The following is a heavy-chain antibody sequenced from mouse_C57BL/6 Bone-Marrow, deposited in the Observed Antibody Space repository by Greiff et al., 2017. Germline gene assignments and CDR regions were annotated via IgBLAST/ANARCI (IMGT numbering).Heavy chain of an antibody. CDR3: ASPFYYGSSSYYAMDY. J-gene: IGHJ4*01. CDR1: GYTFTSSW. Sequence: VQLQQPGAELVKPGASVKLSCKASGYTFTSSWMHWVKQRPGHGLEWIGMIHPNSGSTNYNEKFKSKATLTVDKSSSTAYMQLSSLTSEDSAVYYCASPFYYGSSSYYAMDYWGQGTSVTVSS. D-gene: IGHD1-1*01. V-gene: IGHV1-64*01. CDR2: IHPNSGST.